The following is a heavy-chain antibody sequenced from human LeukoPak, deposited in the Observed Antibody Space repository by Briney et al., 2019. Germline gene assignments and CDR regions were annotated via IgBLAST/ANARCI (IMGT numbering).Heavy chain of an antibody. CDR3: ARATYRLRGRGAAAGANRNYFDY. CDR2: INHSGST. CDR1: GGSISSGGYY. J-gene: IGHJ4*02. V-gene: IGHV4-30-2*01. Sequence: SQTLSLTCTVSGGSISSGGYYWSWIRQPPGTGLEWIGEINHSGSTNYNPSLKSRVTISVDTSKNQFSLKLSSVTAADTAVYYCARATYRLRGRGAAAGANRNYFDYWGQGTLVTVSS. D-gene: IGHD6-13*01.